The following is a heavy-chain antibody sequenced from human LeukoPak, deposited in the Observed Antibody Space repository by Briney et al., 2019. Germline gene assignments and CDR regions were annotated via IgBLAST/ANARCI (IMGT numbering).Heavy chain of an antibody. CDR1: GASVSGSPYY. J-gene: IGHJ5*02. Sequence: SETLSLTCTVSGASVSGSPYYWGWIRQPPGKGLEWIGSIYYSGSTYYNPSLKSRVTISVDTSKNQFSLKLSSVTAADTAVYFCARGEGPWGQGTLVTVSS. CDR2: IYYSGST. V-gene: IGHV4-39*07. CDR3: ARGEGP.